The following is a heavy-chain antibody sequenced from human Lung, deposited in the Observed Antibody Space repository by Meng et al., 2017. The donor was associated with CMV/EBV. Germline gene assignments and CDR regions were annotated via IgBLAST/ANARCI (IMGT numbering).Heavy chain of an antibody. V-gene: IGHV4-61*02. CDR1: GGSISIRSFY. Sequence: QVRVRGPDPGRVRPSQTLSILCLVSGGSISIRSFYWNWIRQPAGKGLEWIGRLYATGSTNYNPSLESRATISVDTSKNQFSLRLDSVTAADTAVYYCARGPYSTGWCNFWGQGSLVTVSS. CDR3: ARGPYSTGWCNF. CDR2: LYATGST. D-gene: IGHD6-19*01. J-gene: IGHJ4*02.